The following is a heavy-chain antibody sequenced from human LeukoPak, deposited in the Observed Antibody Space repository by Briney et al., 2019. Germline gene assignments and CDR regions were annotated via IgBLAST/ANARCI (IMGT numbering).Heavy chain of an antibody. CDR3: ARGPLGWSDY. CDR2: ISESGTAI. CDR1: GFTVTNYN. V-gene: IGHV3-48*02. J-gene: IGHJ4*02. D-gene: IGHD1-26*01. Sequence: PGGSLRLSCAASGFTVTNYNMNWVRQARGKGLEWVSFISESGTAIYYAESVKGRFTISGDIARNSVYLQMNSLRDEDTAMYYCARGPLGWSDYWGQGLLVTVSS.